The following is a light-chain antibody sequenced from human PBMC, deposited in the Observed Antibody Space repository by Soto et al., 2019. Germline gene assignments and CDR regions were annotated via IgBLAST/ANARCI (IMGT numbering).Light chain of an antibody. J-gene: IGLJ2*01. V-gene: IGLV2-14*03. CDR1: SSDIGSTKY. CDR3: SSSTTTTTRI. Sequence: QSALTQPASVSGSPGQSITVSCTGTSSDIGSTKYVSWYQQHPGKAPKLIIYDVSDRPSGVSSRCSGSKSGNSASLTISGLQAEDEADYYCSSSTTTTTRIFGGGTKLTVL. CDR2: DVS.